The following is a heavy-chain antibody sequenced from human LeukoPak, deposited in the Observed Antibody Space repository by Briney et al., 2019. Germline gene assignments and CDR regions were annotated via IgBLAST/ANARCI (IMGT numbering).Heavy chain of an antibody. CDR2: INHSGST. V-gene: IGHV4-34*01. D-gene: IGHD1-26*01. CDR1: GGSFSGYH. CDR3: ARGEGPGGSYYAGGAFDI. Sequence: SETLSLTCAVYGGSFSGYHWSWIRQPPGKGLEWIGEINHSGSTNYNPSLKSRVTISVDTSKNQFSLKLSSVTAADTAVYYCARGEGPGGSYYAGGAFDIWGQGTMDTVSS. J-gene: IGHJ3*02.